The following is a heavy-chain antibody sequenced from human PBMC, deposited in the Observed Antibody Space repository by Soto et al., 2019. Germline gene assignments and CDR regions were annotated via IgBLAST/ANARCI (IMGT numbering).Heavy chain of an antibody. D-gene: IGHD5-18*01. CDR1: GFTFSSYG. J-gene: IGHJ4*02. CDR2: ISYDGSNK. CDR3: AKDRAANIDY. Sequence: GGSLRLSCAASGFTFSSYGMHWVRQAPGKGLEWVAVISYDGSNKYYADSVKGRFTISRDNSKNTLYLQMNSLRAEDTAVYYCAKDRAANIDYWGQGTLVTVSS. V-gene: IGHV3-30*18.